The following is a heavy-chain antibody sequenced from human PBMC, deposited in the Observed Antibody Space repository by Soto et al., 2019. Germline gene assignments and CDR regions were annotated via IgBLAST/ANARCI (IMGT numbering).Heavy chain of an antibody. CDR2: IFYDGTKK. CDR3: AKKGGPGFVDWSYLDS. J-gene: IGHJ4*02. V-gene: IGHV3-30*02. CDR1: GFLFSSYG. D-gene: IGHD3-9*01. Sequence: QVQLVESGGGVVQPGGSLTLSCAASGFLFSSYGMKWVRQAPGKWLEWVASIFYDGTKKDYADSMKDRFTISRDNSKNILYLQMNNVRAEDTAMYYCAKKGGPGFVDWSYLDSWGQGTLVTVSS.